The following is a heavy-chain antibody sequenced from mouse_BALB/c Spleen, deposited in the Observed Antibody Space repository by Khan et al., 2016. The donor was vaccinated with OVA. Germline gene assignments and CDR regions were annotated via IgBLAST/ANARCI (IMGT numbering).Heavy chain of an antibody. D-gene: IGHD2-14*01. CDR1: GYTFTSYT. CDR2: INPSNGYT. CDR3: VRDTAYYRSDGRFTY. V-gene: IGHV1-4*01. J-gene: IGHJ3*01. Sequence: QVQLKQSGAELARPGASVKMSCKASGYTFTSYTIHWIKQRPGQGLEWIGYINPSNGYTNYNQKFKDKATLTADKSSTTAYMQLSSLTSDDSAVYNSVRDTAYYRSDGRFTYWGQGTLLTVSA.